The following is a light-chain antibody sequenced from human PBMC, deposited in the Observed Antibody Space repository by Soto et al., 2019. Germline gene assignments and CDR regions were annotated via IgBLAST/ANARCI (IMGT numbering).Light chain of an antibody. J-gene: IGKJ1*01. CDR2: DAS. Sequence: VMTQSPLSLPVTLGQPASISCRSSQSVSSYLAWYQQKPGQAPRLLIYDASNRATGIPARFSGSGSGTDFTLTISSLEPEDFAVYYCQQRSNWLWTFGQGTKVDIK. CDR3: QQRSNWLWT. V-gene: IGKV3-11*01. CDR1: QSVSSY.